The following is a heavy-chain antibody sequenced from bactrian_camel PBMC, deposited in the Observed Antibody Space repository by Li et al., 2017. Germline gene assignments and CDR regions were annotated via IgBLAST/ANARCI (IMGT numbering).Heavy chain of an antibody. V-gene: IGHV3S53*01. J-gene: IGHJ4*01. D-gene: IGHD2*01. CDR3: AYDVLGAYSYSLGY. CDR1: GAIHRSNC. Sequence: HVQLVESGGGLVQAGGSPRLSCKASGAIHRSNCMCWFRQPPEAEREWLAAIDSIRRVSYADSVKGRFTISQDNAKNTLYLQMNSLKLEDTAMYYCAYDVLGAYSYSLGYWGQGTQVTV. CDR2: IDSIRRV.